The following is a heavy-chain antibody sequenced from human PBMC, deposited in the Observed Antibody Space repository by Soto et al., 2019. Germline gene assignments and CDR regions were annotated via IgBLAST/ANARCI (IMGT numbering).Heavy chain of an antibody. Sequence: SATLSLTCAVYGGSFSGYYWSWIRQPPGKGLEWIGEINHSGSTNYNPSLKSRVTISVDTSKNQFSLKLSSVTAADTAVYYCARETIFGVVTNWFDPWGQGTLVTVSS. J-gene: IGHJ5*02. CDR3: ARETIFGVVTNWFDP. CDR2: INHSGST. CDR1: GGSFSGYY. D-gene: IGHD3-3*01. V-gene: IGHV4-34*01.